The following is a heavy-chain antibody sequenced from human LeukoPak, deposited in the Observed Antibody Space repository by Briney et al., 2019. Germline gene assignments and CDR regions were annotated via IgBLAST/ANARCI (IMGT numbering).Heavy chain of an antibody. Sequence: PSETLSLTCTVSGGSISSYYWSWIRQPPGKGLEWIGYIYYSGSTNYNPSLKSRVTISVDTSKNQFSLRLRSVTAADTAVYYCARAGRGSGMFWGQGTLVTVSA. CDR2: IYYSGST. CDR1: GGSISSYY. V-gene: IGHV4-59*12. D-gene: IGHD2-15*01. J-gene: IGHJ4*02. CDR3: ARAGRGSGMF.